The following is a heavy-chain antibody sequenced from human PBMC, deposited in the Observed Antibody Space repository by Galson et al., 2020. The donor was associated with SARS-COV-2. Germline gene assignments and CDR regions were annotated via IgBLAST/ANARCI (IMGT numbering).Heavy chain of an antibody. CDR3: AKGHSAAFDY. CDR2: ISWNSGSI. Sequence: GGSLRLSCAASGFTFDDYVMHWVRQAPGKGLEWVSGISWNSGSIGYADSVKGRFTISRDNAKNSLYLQMNSLRAEDTALYYCAKGHSAAFDYWGQGTLVTVSS. D-gene: IGHD6-25*01. V-gene: IGHV3-9*01. CDR1: GFTFDDYV. J-gene: IGHJ4*02.